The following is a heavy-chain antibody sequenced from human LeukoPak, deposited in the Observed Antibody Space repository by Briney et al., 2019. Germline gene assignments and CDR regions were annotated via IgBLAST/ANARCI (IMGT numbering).Heavy chain of an antibody. CDR2: IYYSGST. J-gene: IGHJ4*02. Sequence: SETLSLTCTVSGGSISSHYWSWIRQPPGKGLEWIGYIYYSGSTNYNPSLKSRVTISVDTSKNQFSLKLSSVTAADTAVYYCARVTMTRFDYWGQGTLVTVSS. CDR1: GGSISSHY. V-gene: IGHV4-59*11. CDR3: ARVTMTRFDY.